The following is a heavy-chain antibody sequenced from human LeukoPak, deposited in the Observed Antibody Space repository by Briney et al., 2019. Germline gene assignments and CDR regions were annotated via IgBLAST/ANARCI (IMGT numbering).Heavy chain of an antibody. J-gene: IGHJ5*02. CDR2: IFHTGST. D-gene: IGHD3-10*01. CDR3: ARELWFANAPGSWLDP. CDR1: GDSISSGTYS. V-gene: IGHV4-30-2*01. Sequence: NPSETLSLTCVVSGDSISSGTYSWSWIRQPPGKGLEWTGYIFHTGSTFYNPSLKSRVTISVDTSKNQFSLRLNSVTAADTAVYYCARELWFANAPGSWLDPWGQGTLVTVSS.